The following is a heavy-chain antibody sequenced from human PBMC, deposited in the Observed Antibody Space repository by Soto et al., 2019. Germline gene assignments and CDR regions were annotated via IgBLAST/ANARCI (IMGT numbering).Heavy chain of an antibody. CDR2: ISGSGGST. CDR3: AKDGPYYDFWIRPHDAFDI. D-gene: IGHD3-3*01. CDR1: GFTFSSYA. J-gene: IGHJ3*02. V-gene: IGHV3-23*01. Sequence: HPGGSLRLSCAASGFTFSSYAMSWVRQAPGKGLEWVSAISGSGGSTYYADSVKGRFTISRDNSKNTLYLQMNSLRAEDTAVYYCAKDGPYYDFWIRPHDAFDIWGQGTMVTVSS.